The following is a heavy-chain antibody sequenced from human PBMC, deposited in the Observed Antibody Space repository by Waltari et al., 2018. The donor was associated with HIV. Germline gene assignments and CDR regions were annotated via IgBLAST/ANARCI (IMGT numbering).Heavy chain of an antibody. CDR3: ARELRLAGDPNDAFDI. CDR1: Y. Sequence: YMSWIRQAPGKGLEWVSYISSSGSTIYYADSVKGRFTISRDNAKNSLYLQMNSLRAEDTAVYYCARELRLAGDPNDAFDIWGQGTMVTVSS. V-gene: IGHV3-11*01. D-gene: IGHD7-27*01. J-gene: IGHJ3*02. CDR2: ISSSGSTI.